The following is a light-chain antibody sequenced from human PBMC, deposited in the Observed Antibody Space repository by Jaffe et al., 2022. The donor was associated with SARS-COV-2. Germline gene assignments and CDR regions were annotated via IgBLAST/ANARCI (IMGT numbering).Light chain of an antibody. Sequence: QSALTQPASVSGSPGQSITISCTGTSSDVGSYNLVSWYQQHPGKAPKLMIYEGSKRPSGVSNRFSGSKSANTASLTISGLQAEDEADYYCCSYASSSTVFGGGTKLTVL. CDR3: CSYASSSTV. J-gene: IGLJ3*02. V-gene: IGLV2-23*01. CDR1: SSDVGSYNL. CDR2: EGS.